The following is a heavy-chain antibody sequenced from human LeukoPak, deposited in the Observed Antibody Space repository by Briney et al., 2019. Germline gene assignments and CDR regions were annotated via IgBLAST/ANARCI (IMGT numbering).Heavy chain of an antibody. CDR2: IGSSGGGI. CDR1: GFTFSTYT. Sequence: GGSLRLSCAASGFTFSTYTVYWVRHPPGKRLEWVSIIGSSGGGIHYADSVKGRFTISRDNSKNALYLQMNSLRVEDTAVYYCAIDPNWGTHSWGQGVLVTVSS. V-gene: IGHV3-23*01. J-gene: IGHJ4*02. CDR3: AIDPNWGTHS. D-gene: IGHD7-27*01.